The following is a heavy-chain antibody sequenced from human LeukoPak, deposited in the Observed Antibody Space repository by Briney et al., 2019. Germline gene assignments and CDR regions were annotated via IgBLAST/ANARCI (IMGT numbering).Heavy chain of an antibody. V-gene: IGHV5-51*01. CDR3: ARKVYCRTTRCHYGLDV. J-gene: IGHJ6*02. CDR1: GYTFTTYW. Sequence: GESLNISCKGSGYTFTTYWIGWVRQQPGKGLEWMGIIHPADSDTEYSPSFRGQVTISVDKSTSTAYLQWRSLTASDTAIYYCARKVYCRTTRCHYGLDVWGQGTTVTVSS. CDR2: IHPADSDT. D-gene: IGHD2-2*01.